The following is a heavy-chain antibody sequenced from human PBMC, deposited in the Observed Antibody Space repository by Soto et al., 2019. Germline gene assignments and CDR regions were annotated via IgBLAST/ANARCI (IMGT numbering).Heavy chain of an antibody. CDR3: AKSLGRWNSNYEYSFDY. J-gene: IGHJ4*02. D-gene: IGHD3-22*01. CDR2: ITWNSGGR. Sequence: EVQLVESGGGFVQPGRSLRLSCAASGFTFNDYAMYWVRQVPGKGLEWVSGITWNSGGRGYADSVKGRFTISRDNAKNSLFLQLNSLRAEDTAFYHCAKSLGRWNSNYEYSFDYWCRVTLVTVSS. V-gene: IGHV3-9*01. CDR1: GFTFNDYA.